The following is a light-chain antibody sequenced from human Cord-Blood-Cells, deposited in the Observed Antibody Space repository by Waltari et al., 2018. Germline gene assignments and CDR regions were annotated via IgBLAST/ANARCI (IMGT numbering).Light chain of an antibody. CDR1: SSDVVFYNY. CDR2: DVS. CDR3: CSYAGSYTWV. Sequence: QSALTQPRSVYGSPGQSVTISCTGTSSDVVFYNYVSWYQQHPGKAPKLMFYDVSKRPSGVPDRFSGSKSGNTASLTISGLQAEDEADYYCCSYAGSYTWVFGGGTKLTVL. V-gene: IGLV2-11*01. J-gene: IGLJ3*02.